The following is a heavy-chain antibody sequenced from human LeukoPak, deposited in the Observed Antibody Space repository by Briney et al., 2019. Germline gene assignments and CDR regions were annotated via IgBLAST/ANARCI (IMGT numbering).Heavy chain of an antibody. V-gene: IGHV3-64*01. J-gene: IGHJ4*02. Sequence: GGSLRLSRAASGFSFSSYAMHWVRQAPGKGLEYVSAISSNGGSTYYANSVKGRFTISRDNSKNTLYLQMGSLRAEDMAVYYCASESRGRGYSYGYVDYWGQGTLVTVSS. D-gene: IGHD5-18*01. CDR3: ASESRGRGYSYGYVDY. CDR1: GFSFSSYA. CDR2: ISSNGGST.